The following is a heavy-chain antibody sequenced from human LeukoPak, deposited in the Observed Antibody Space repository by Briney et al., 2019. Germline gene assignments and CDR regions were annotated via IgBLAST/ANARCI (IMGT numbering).Heavy chain of an antibody. Sequence: AGGSLRLSCAASGFTFSSYAMSWVRQAPGKGLEWVSAISGSGGSTYYADSVKGRFTISRDNSKNTLYLQMNSLRAEDTAVYYCANRDVGITFGGVFPLAHWGQGTLVTVSS. J-gene: IGHJ4*02. CDR3: ANRDVGITFGGVFPLAH. D-gene: IGHD3-16*01. CDR1: GFTFSSYA. CDR2: ISGSGGST. V-gene: IGHV3-23*01.